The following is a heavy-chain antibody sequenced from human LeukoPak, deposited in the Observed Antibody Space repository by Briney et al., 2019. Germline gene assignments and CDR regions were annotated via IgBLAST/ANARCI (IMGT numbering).Heavy chain of an antibody. CDR3: ARGDSNRS. J-gene: IGHJ5*02. Sequence: GGPLRLSCAASGFIFNDYYIDWVRQAPGKGLEWVSYISSSSSTIYYADSVKGRFTISRDNAKNSLYLQMNSLRAEDTAVYYCARGDSNRSWGQGTLVTVSS. D-gene: IGHD4-11*01. CDR1: GFIFNDYY. CDR2: ISSSSSTI. V-gene: IGHV3-48*01.